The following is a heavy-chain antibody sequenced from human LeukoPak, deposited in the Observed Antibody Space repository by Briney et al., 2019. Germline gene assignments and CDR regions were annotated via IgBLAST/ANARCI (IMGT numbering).Heavy chain of an antibody. V-gene: IGHV4-59*01. J-gene: IGHJ5*02. Sequence: SETLSLTCTVSGGSISSYYWSWIRQPPGKGLEWIGYIYYSGSTNYNPSLKSRVTISVDTSRNQFSLKLSSVTAADTAVYYCARDPRDAWFDPWGQGTLVTVSS. CDR2: IYYSGST. CDR1: GGSISSYY. CDR3: ARDPRDAWFDP.